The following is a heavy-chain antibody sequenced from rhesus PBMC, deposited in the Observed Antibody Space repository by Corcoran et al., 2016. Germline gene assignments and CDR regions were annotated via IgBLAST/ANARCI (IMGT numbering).Heavy chain of an antibody. CDR2: INGNSGRT. CDR1: GASISSYW. Sequence: QVQLQESGPGLVKPSETLSLTCAVSGASISSYWWSWIRQSPGKGLEWIGEINGNSGRTYYNPSLKSRVTISKDASKNQFSLKVNSVTAADTAVYYGARKYSGSWNRFDVWGPGVLVTVSS. V-gene: IGHV4-80*01. CDR3: ARKYSGSWNRFDV. D-gene: IGHD6-25*01. J-gene: IGHJ5-1*01.